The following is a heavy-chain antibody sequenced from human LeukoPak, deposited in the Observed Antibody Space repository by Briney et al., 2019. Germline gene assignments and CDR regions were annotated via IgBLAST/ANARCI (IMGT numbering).Heavy chain of an antibody. D-gene: IGHD3-3*01. CDR1: GYTFTSYD. Sequence: ASVKVSCKASGYTFTSYDINWVRQATGQGLEWMGWINPNSGNTGYAQKFQGRVTMTRNTSISTAYMELSSLRSEDTAVYYCARFAVLRFLEWLPVLRGMDVWSQGTTVTVSS. CDR2: INPNSGNT. CDR3: ARFAVLRFLEWLPVLRGMDV. V-gene: IGHV1-8*01. J-gene: IGHJ6*02.